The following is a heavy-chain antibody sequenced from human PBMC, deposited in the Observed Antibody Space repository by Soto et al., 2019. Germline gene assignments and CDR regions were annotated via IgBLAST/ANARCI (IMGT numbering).Heavy chain of an antibody. Sequence: GGSLRLSCAASGFTFSNAWMSWVRQAPGKGLEWVGRIKSKTDGGTTDYAAPVKGRFTISRDDSKNTLYLQMNSLKTEDTAVYYCTTDREYDYDSSGYGYYFDYWGQGTLVTVSS. V-gene: IGHV3-15*01. J-gene: IGHJ4*02. CDR1: GFTFSNAW. CDR3: TTDREYDYDSSGYGYYFDY. CDR2: IKSKTDGGTT. D-gene: IGHD3-22*01.